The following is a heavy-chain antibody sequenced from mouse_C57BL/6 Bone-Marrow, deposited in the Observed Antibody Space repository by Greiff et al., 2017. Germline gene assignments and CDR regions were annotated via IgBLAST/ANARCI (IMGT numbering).Heavy chain of an antibody. V-gene: IGHV1-81*01. J-gene: IGHJ1*03. D-gene: IGHD1-1*01. CDR3: ARGGGSSDVLYGYFDV. CDR1: GYTFTSYG. Sequence: QVQLQQSGAELARPGASVKLSCKASGYTFTSYGISWVQQRTGQGLEWIGEIYPRSGNTYYNEKFKGKATLTADKSSSTAYMELRSLTSEDSAVYVCARGGGSSDVLYGYFDVWGTGTTVTVSS. CDR2: IYPRSGNT.